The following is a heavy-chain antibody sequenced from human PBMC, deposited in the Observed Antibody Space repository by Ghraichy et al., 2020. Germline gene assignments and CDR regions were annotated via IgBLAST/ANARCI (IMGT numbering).Heavy chain of an antibody. V-gene: IGHV4-34*01. D-gene: IGHD3-10*01. Sequence: SQTLSLTCAVYGGSFSGYYWSWIRQPPGKGLEWIGEINHSGSTNYNPSLKSRVTISVDTSKNQFSLKLSSVTAADTAVYYCARASGSGSYYSAFDIWGQGTMFTVSS. CDR2: INHSGST. CDR1: GGSFSGYY. J-gene: IGHJ3*02. CDR3: ARASGSGSYYSAFDI.